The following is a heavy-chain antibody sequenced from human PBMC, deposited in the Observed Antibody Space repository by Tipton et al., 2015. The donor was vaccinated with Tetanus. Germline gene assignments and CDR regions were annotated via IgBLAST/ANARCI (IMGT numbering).Heavy chain of an antibody. Sequence: TLSLTCNVSGGSISDKKYYWGWIRQPPGKGLEWIASIYFKGDTYYSPSLKSRVTIDVDTSQNLFSLTLNSATAADTAIYYCARHLYGYWFDPWGQGAQVTVSS. V-gene: IGHV4-39*02. CDR3: ARHLYGYWFDP. CDR1: GGSISDKKYY. D-gene: IGHD3-10*01. CDR2: IYFKGDT. J-gene: IGHJ5*02.